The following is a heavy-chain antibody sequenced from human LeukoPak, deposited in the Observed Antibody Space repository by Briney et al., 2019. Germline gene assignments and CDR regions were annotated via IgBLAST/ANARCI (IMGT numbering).Heavy chain of an antibody. Sequence: SETLSLTCTVSGGSISSYYWSWIRQPPGKGLEWIGYIYYSGSTNYNPSPKSRVTISVDTSKNQFSLKLSSVTAADTAVYYCARDARRLGMDYWGQGTLVTVSS. J-gene: IGHJ4*02. CDR2: IYYSGST. CDR3: ARDARRLGMDY. V-gene: IGHV4-59*01. D-gene: IGHD1-14*01. CDR1: GGSISSYY.